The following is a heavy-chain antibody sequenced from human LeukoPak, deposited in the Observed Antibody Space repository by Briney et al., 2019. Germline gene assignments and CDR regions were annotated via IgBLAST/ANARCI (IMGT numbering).Heavy chain of an antibody. CDR2: INPNSGGA. V-gene: IGHV1-2*02. Sequence: GASVKVSCTASGYTFTGYYMHWVRQAPGQGLEWMGWINPNSGGANYAQKFQGRVTMTRDTSISTAYMELSRLRSDDTAVYYCARLNYYDSSGTGLDPWGQGTLVTVSS. J-gene: IGHJ5*02. CDR1: GYTFTGYY. D-gene: IGHD3-22*01. CDR3: ARLNYYDSSGTGLDP.